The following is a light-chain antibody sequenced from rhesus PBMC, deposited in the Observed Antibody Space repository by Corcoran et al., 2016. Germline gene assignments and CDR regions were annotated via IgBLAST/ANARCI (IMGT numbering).Light chain of an antibody. CDR2: KAI. J-gene: IGKJ1*01. V-gene: IGKV1-22*01. Sequence: GDTVTITCRASQSIRSWLAWYQQKPGKAPNLLIYKAITLERGVPTRFSGSGSGTDFTLTISRLQSEDFATYYCEQYNPSPPWTFGQGTKVEVK. CDR1: QSIRSW. CDR3: EQYNPSPPWT.